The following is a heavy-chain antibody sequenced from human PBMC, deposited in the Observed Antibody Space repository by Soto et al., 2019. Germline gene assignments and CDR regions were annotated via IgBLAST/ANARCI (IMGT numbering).Heavy chain of an antibody. CDR3: AKGDLPQFLERLFPGGTFAI. V-gene: IGHV3-23*01. CDR2: IGDSGGMT. Sequence: EVQLLESGGGLVQPGGSLRLSCAVSGFTFSRHAMSWVRQAPGKGLEWVATIGDSGGMTYYADSVKGRFTISRDNARNTLSLHMNSLRAEDTAVYYCAKGDLPQFLERLFPGGTFAIWGRGTMVTVSS. J-gene: IGHJ3*02. CDR1: GFTFSRHA. D-gene: IGHD3-3*01.